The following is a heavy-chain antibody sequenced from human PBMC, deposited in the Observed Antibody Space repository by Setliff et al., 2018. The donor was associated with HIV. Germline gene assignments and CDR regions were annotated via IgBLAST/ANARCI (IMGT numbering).Heavy chain of an antibody. CDR1: GYTFTSYG. D-gene: IGHD2-2*01. CDR3: ARGPPIVVVPAALLTFDY. Sequence: SVKVSCKASGYTFTSYGISWVRQAPGQGLEWMGWISAYNGNTNYAQKLQGKVTMTTDTSTSTAYMELRSLRSDDTAVYYCARGPPIVVVPAALLTFDYWGQGTLVTVSS. CDR2: ISAYNGNT. V-gene: IGHV1-18*01. J-gene: IGHJ4*02.